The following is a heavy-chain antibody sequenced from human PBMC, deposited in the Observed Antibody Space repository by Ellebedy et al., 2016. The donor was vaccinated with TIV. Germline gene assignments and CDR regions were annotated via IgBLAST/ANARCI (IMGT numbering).Heavy chain of an antibody. D-gene: IGHD3-10*01. CDR2: FYGSAPQT. V-gene: IGHV3-23*05. J-gene: IGHJ3*01. CDR3: AKRDLPYSGTDAFDV. Sequence: GGSLRLSCAASGFSFGSYWMTWVRQAPGKGLEWVAGFYGSAPQTYYAESVRGRFTISRDNSKNMLYLQMNSLGAEDTAVYYCAKRDLPYSGTDAFDVWGRGTMVTVSS. CDR1: GFSFGSYW.